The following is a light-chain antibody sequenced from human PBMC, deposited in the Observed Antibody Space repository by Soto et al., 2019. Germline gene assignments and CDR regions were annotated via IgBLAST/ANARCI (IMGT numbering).Light chain of an antibody. J-gene: IGLJ1*01. CDR3: SSYAGTDNVYV. CDR2: EVT. Sequence: QSVLTQPPSASGSPGQSVTISCTGTSSDVGGYNYVSWYQQHPGKAPKLMIYEVTKRPSGVPDRFSGSKSASTASLTVSGLQAEDEADYYCSSYAGTDNVYVFGTGTKVTVL. CDR1: SSDVGGYNY. V-gene: IGLV2-8*01.